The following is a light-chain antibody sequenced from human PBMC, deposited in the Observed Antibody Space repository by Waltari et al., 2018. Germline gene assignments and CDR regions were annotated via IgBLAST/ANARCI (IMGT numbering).Light chain of an antibody. CDR2: GAP. CDR1: QSVNSSY. CDR3: QQYGSSPPYT. Sequence: EIVLTHSPGTLSLSPGERATLSCRASQSVNSSYLAWYQQKPGQAPRLHIYGAPSRATGIPDRFSGRGSGTDFTLTISRLEPKDFAVYYCQQYGSSPPYTFGQGTKLEIK. J-gene: IGKJ2*01. V-gene: IGKV3-20*01.